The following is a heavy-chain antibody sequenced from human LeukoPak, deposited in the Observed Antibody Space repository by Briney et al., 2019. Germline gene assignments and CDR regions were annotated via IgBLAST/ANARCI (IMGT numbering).Heavy chain of an antibody. V-gene: IGHV1-69*04. CDR3: ARGAIKGGNWDY. D-gene: IGHD4-23*01. CDR2: IIPILGIA. Sequence: ASVKVSCKASGGTFSSYAISWVRQAPGQGLEWMGRIIPILGIANYAQKFQGRVTITADKSTSTAYMELSSLRSEDTAVYYCARGAIKGGNWDYWGQGTLVTVSS. J-gene: IGHJ4*02. CDR1: GGTFSSYA.